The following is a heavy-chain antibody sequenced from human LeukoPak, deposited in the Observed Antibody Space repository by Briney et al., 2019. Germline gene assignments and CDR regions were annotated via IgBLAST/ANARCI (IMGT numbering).Heavy chain of an antibody. CDR3: ARDSSGWYHWFDP. CDR2: INPNSGGT. D-gene: IGHD6-19*01. CDR1: GYTFTGYY. V-gene: IGHV1-2*02. Sequence: ASVKVSCKASGYTFTGYYMHWVRQAPGQRLEWMGRINPNSGGTNYAQKFQGRVTMTRDTSINTAYMELSRLRSDDTAVYFCARDSSGWYHWFDPWGQGTLVTVSS. J-gene: IGHJ5*02.